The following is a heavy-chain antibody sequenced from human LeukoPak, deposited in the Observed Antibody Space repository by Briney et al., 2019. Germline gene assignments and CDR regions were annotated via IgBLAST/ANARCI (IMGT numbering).Heavy chain of an antibody. Sequence: NSSGTLSLTCAVSGGSISSSNWWSWVRQPPGKGLEWIGEIYHSGSTNYNPSLKSRVTISVDKSKNQFSLKLSSVTAADTAVYYCARVSWIVVVDPGWFDPRGQGTLVTVSS. J-gene: IGHJ5*02. CDR2: IYHSGST. CDR3: ARVSWIVVVDPGWFDP. D-gene: IGHD3-22*01. V-gene: IGHV4-4*02. CDR1: GGSISSSNW.